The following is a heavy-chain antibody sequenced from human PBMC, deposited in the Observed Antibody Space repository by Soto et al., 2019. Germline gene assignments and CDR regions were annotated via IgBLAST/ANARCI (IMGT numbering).Heavy chain of an antibody. V-gene: IGHV4-4*07. Sequence: KSSETLSLTCTVSGGSISSYYWSWIRQPAGKGLEWIGRIYTSGSTNYNPSLKSRVTMSVDTSKNQFSLKLSSVTAADTAVDYCARVLVYSSSSGAFDIWGKGHWSPSPQ. D-gene: IGHD6-6*01. CDR2: IYTSGST. CDR1: GGSISSYY. CDR3: ARVLVYSSSSGAFDI. J-gene: IGHJ3*02.